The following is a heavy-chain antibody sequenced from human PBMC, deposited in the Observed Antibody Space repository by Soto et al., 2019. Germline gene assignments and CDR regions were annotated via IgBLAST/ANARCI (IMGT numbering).Heavy chain of an antibody. Sequence: SVKVSFKASGGTFSSYAISWVRQAPGQGLEWMGGIIPIFGTANYAQKCQGRVTITADESTSTAYMELSSLRSEDTAVYYCARGYDSSGYYYKFDYWGQGTLVTVSS. V-gene: IGHV1-69*13. CDR1: GGTFSSYA. J-gene: IGHJ4*02. CDR2: IIPIFGTA. CDR3: ARGYDSSGYYYKFDY. D-gene: IGHD3-22*01.